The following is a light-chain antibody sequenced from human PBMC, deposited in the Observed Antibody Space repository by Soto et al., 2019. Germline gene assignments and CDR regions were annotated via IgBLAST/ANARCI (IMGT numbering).Light chain of an antibody. CDR3: SSYITSSTPFYV. V-gene: IGLV2-14*03. J-gene: IGLJ1*01. Sequence: QSALTQPASVSASPGHSITISCTGTSSDVGDYNYVSWYQQHPGEAPKLIIYAVSNRPSGISNRFSASKSGNTASLTISGLQPEDEADYYCSSYITSSTPFYVFGTGTKVTVL. CDR1: SSDVGDYNY. CDR2: AVS.